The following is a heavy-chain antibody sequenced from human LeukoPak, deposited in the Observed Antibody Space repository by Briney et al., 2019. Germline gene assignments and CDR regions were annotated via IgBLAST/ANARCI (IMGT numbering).Heavy chain of an antibody. CDR2: IHGSGFT. D-gene: IGHD6-19*01. Sequence: SETLSLTCSVSGDSLSSNYWSWIRQPPGKGLEWIGSIHGSGFTHYDPSLRRRVTISEDTSKNQFYLDLTPLTAADTALYYCARNVGWYTYDTWGQGILVTVSS. CDR1: GDSLSSNY. CDR3: ARNVGWYTYDT. V-gene: IGHV4-59*12. J-gene: IGHJ5*02.